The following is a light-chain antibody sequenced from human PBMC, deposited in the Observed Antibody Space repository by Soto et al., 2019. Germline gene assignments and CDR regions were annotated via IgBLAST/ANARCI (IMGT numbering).Light chain of an antibody. J-gene: IGLJ1*01. CDR1: SSNIGSNS. V-gene: IGLV1-40*01. CDR3: QSYDSSLSGSEV. CDR2: GNG. Sequence: QSVLTQPPSASETPGQTVTISCSGSSSNIGSNSVNWYQQLPGTAPKLLIYGNGNRPSGVPDRFSGSKSGTSASLAITGLQAEDEADYYCQSYDSSLSGSEVFGTGTKLTVL.